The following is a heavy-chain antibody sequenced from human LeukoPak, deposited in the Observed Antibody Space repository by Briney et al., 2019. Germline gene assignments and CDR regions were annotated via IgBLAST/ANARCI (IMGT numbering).Heavy chain of an antibody. J-gene: IGHJ4*02. CDR2: IYSGGST. CDR1: GFTVSNAW. CDR3: ARGRKRWLQLGYYFDY. D-gene: IGHD5-24*01. V-gene: IGHV3-53*01. Sequence: GGSLRLSCAASGFTVSNAWMSWVRQAPGKGLEWVSVIYSGGSTYYADSVKGRFTISRDNSKNTLYLQMNSLRAEDTAVYYCARGRKRWLQLGYYFDYWGQGTLVTVSS.